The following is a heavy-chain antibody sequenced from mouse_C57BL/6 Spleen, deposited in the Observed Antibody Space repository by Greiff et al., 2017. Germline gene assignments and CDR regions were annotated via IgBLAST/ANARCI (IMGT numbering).Heavy chain of an antibody. CDR1: GYSITSGYY. Sequence: DVQLQESGPGLVKPSQSLSLTCSVTGYSITSGYYWNWIRQFPGNKLEWMGYISYDGSNNYNPSLKNRISITRDTSKNQFFLKLNSVTTEDTATYYCARTYSNYDWYFDVWGTGTTVTVSS. CDR2: ISYDGSN. V-gene: IGHV3-6*01. J-gene: IGHJ1*03. D-gene: IGHD2-5*01. CDR3: ARTYSNYDWYFDV.